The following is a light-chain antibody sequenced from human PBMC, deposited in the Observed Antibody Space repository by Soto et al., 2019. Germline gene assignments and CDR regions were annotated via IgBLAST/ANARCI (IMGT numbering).Light chain of an antibody. CDR1: RDIRSD. CDR3: LQQYGFPPS. Sequence: DIQMTQSPSSLSASVGDRVTITCRASRDIRSDLSWYQQKPGKAPRRLMSAASTLQDGVPSRFSSSASGTDFTLTVSSLQPEDFATYCCLQQYGFPPSFGPGTKVEMK. V-gene: IGKV1-17*01. CDR2: AAS. J-gene: IGKJ2*03.